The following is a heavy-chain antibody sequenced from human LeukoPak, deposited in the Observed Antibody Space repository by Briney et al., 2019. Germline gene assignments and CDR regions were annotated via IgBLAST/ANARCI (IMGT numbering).Heavy chain of an antibody. CDR2: ISYDGSNK. J-gene: IGHJ4*02. Sequence: GGSLRLSCAASGFTFSSYGMHWVRQAPGKGLEWVAVISYDGSNKYYADSVKGRFTISRHNSKNTLYLQMNSLRAEDTAVYYCAKSLNPNAYCGGDCYSPFDYWGQGTLVTVSS. CDR3: AKSLNPNAYCGGDCYSPFDY. D-gene: IGHD2-21*02. V-gene: IGHV3-30*18. CDR1: GFTFSSYG.